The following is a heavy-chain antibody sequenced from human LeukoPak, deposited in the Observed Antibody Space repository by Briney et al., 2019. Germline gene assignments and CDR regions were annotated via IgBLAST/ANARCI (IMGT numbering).Heavy chain of an antibody. CDR3: ARRSEYNWFDP. Sequence: PSETLSLTCTVSGASISSYYWSWIRQPPGKGLEWIGYIYYSGSTNYSPSLKSRLTISLDTSKNQFSLKLSSVTAADTAVYYCARRSEYNWFDPWGQGTLVTVSS. J-gene: IGHJ5*02. CDR1: GASISSYY. CDR2: IYYSGST. V-gene: IGHV4-59*08. D-gene: IGHD3-10*01.